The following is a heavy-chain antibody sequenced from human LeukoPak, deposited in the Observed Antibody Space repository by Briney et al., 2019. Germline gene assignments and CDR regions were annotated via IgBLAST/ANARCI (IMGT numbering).Heavy chain of an antibody. J-gene: IGHJ5*02. V-gene: IGHV4-59*08. CDR3: ARHRPGERRFDP. Sequence: SEILSLTCTVSGDSISSDYLSWLRQPPGRGLAWIGYINYSGITNYTPSLKSRVTISVDTSKNQFSLKLSSVTAADTAVYYCARHRPGERRFDPWGQGTLVTVSS. CDR2: INYSGIT. D-gene: IGHD3-16*01. CDR1: GDSISSDY.